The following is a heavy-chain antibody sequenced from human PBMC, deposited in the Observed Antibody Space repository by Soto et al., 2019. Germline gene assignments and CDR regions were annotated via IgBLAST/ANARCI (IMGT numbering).Heavy chain of an antibody. CDR1: GYTFTSYG. J-gene: IGHJ4*02. CDR2: INAYNGNT. D-gene: IGHD1-20*01. Sequence: QVQLVQSGAEVKKPGASVKVSCKASGYTFTSYGISWGRQAPGQGLEWMGWINAYNGNTKNAQKLQGRVTMTTDTSTSTAYMELRSLRSADTAVYYCARDAAIGMNDYWGQGTLVTVSS. CDR3: ARDAAIGMNDY. V-gene: IGHV1-18*01.